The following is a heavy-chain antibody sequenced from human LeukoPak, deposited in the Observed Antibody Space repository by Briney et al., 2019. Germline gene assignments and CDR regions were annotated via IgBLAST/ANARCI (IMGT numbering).Heavy chain of an antibody. J-gene: IGHJ5*02. CDR1: GGTFSSYA. V-gene: IGHV1-69*13. D-gene: IGHD2-8*01. Sequence: ASLKVSCKASGGTFSSYAISWVRQAPGQGLEWMGGIIPIFGTANYAQKFQGRVTITADESTSTAYMELSSLRSEDTAVYYCARAESHCTNGVCYSEWFDPWGQGTLVTVSS. CDR2: IIPIFGTA. CDR3: ARAESHCTNGVCYSEWFDP.